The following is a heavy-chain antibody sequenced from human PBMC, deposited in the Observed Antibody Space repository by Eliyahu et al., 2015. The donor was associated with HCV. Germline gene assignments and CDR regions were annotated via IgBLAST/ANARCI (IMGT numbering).Heavy chain of an antibody. CDR2: IQQDGNYR. V-gene: IGHV3-7*01. J-gene: IGHJ4*02. Sequence: EVQLVESGGGLVQPGGSLRLXCVTSGFPFSVYWMSWVRQTPGKGLEWVANIQQDGNYRYYVDSLKARFTVSRDNANSSLFLQMDSLRVEDTAVYYCATSVSGYFNYWGRGTLVTVSS. CDR3: ATSVSGYFNY. D-gene: IGHD3-9*01. CDR1: GFPFSVYW.